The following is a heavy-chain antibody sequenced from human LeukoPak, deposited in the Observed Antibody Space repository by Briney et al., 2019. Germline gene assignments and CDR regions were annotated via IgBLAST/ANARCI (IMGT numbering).Heavy chain of an antibody. Sequence: XLXCXXSXXSXSSYYXSWIRQPPGKGLEWIGYIYYSGSTNYNPSLKSRVTISVDTSKNQFSLKLSSVTAADTAVYYCARLRIAAAGTGWFDPWGQGTLXTVXS. J-gene: IGHJ5*02. D-gene: IGHD6-13*01. V-gene: IGHV4-59*08. CDR2: IYYSGST. CDR1: XXSXSSYY. CDR3: ARLRIAAAGTGWFDP.